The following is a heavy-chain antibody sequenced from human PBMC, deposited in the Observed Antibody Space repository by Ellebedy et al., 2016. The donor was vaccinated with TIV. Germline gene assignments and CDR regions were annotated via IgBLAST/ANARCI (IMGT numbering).Heavy chain of an antibody. CDR2: IYSGGST. D-gene: IGHD1-20*01. CDR3: ARGSLNWNGAQD. Sequence: GGSLRLXXAASGFTVSSNYMSWVRQAPGKGLEWVSVIYSGGSTYYADSVKGRFTISRDNSKNTLYLQMNSLRAEDTAVYYCARGSLNWNGAQDWGQGTLVTVSS. CDR1: GFTVSSNY. J-gene: IGHJ4*02. V-gene: IGHV3-66*01.